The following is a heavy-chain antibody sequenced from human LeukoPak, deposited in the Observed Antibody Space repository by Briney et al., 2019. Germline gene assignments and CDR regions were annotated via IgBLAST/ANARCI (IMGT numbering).Heavy chain of an antibody. J-gene: IGHJ4*02. V-gene: IGHV1-69*13. Sequence: GASVKVSCKTSGFRFTTYGFSWVRQAPGQGLEWMGGIIPIFGTANYAQKFQGRVTITADESTSTAYMELSSLRSEDTAVYYCASPRQYDYGDYVPFDYWGQGTLVTVSS. CDR3: ASPRQYDYGDYVPFDY. CDR2: IIPIFGTA. CDR1: GFRFTTYG. D-gene: IGHD4-17*01.